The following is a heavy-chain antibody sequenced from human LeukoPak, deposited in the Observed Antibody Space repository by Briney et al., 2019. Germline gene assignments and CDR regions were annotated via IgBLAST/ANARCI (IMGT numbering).Heavy chain of an antibody. CDR1: GCTFSSYA. V-gene: IGHV1-69*13. CDR3: ARLVVPYGYYEVVDY. J-gene: IGHJ4*02. CDR2: IIPIFGTA. D-gene: IGHD4-17*01. Sequence: SVKVSCKASGCTFSSYAISWVRQAPGQGIEWMGGIIPIFGTANYAQKFQGRVTITEDESKSTAYMELSILRSEDTAVYYCARLVVPYGYYEVVDYWGQGTLVTVSS.